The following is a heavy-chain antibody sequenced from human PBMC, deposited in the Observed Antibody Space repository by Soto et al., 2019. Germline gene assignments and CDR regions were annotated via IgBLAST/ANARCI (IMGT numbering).Heavy chain of an antibody. CDR2: IDPSDSYT. CDR3: ARPRATVTRVDAFDI. J-gene: IGHJ3*02. V-gene: IGHV5-10-1*01. CDR1: GYSFTSYW. Sequence: GESLKISCKGSGYSFTSYWISWVRQMPGKGLEWMGRIDPSDSYTNYSPSFQGHVTISADKSISTAYLQWSSLKASDTAMYYCARPRATVTRVDAFDIWGQGTMVTVSS. D-gene: IGHD4-17*01.